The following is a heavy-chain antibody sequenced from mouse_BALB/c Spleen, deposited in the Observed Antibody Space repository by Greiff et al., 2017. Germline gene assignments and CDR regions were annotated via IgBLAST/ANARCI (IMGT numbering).Heavy chain of an antibody. J-gene: IGHJ4*01. CDR3: ARDGKGDAMDY. CDR1: GFTFSSYA. V-gene: IGHV5-9-4*01. Sequence: EVKLMESGGGLVKPGGSLKLSCAASGFTFSSYAMSWVRQSPEKRLEWVAEISSGGSYTYYPDTVTGRFTISRDNAKNTLYLEMSRLRSEDTAMYYCARDGKGDAMDYWGQGTSVTVSS. D-gene: IGHD2-1*01. CDR2: ISSGGSYT.